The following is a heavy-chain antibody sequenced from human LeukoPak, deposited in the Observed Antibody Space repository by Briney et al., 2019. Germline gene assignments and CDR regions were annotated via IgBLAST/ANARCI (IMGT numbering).Heavy chain of an antibody. D-gene: IGHD2-8*01. CDR3: ARTGPSGLMLGNWFDP. J-gene: IGHJ5*02. V-gene: IGHV4-38-2*01. Sequence: SETLSLTCSVSGYSISSGNYWGWIRQPPGKGLEWIGNIFYSGSTYYSPSLKSRVTISVDTSKNQFSLKLSSVTAADTAVYYCARTGPSGLMLGNWFDPWGQGTLVTVSS. CDR1: GYSISSGNY. CDR2: IFYSGST.